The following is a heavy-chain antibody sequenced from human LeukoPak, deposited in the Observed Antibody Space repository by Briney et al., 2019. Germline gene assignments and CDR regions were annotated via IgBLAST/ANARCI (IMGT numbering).Heavy chain of an antibody. J-gene: IGHJ3*02. D-gene: IGHD3-22*01. CDR3: ARLYYYDSSGEFGDAFDI. CDR2: ICPGDSDT. Sequence: GESLKISCKGSGYSFTSYWIGWVRQMPGKGLEWMGIICPGDSDTRYSPSFQGQVTISADKSISTAYLQWSSLKASDTAMYYCARLYYYDSSGEFGDAFDIWGQGTMVTVSS. CDR1: GYSFTSYW. V-gene: IGHV5-51*01.